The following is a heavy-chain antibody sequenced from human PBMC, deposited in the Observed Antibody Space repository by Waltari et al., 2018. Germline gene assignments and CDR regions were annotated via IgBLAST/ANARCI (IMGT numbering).Heavy chain of an antibody. D-gene: IGHD3-22*01. J-gene: IGHJ4*02. CDR1: GFTVSSSY. V-gene: IGHV3-53*01. CDR3: ARGVNY. CDR2: IYSGGSM. Sequence: EVQLVESGGGLIQPGGSVRLSCAASGFTVSSSYMSWVRQAPGEGLEGVSVIYSGGSMYYADSGEGRFTISRDNAKNALVLQMNRLRAEDTAVYYCARGVNYWGQGTLVTVSS.